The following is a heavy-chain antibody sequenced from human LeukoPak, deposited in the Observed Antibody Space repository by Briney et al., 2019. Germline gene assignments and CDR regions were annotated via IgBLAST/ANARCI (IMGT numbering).Heavy chain of an antibody. CDR2: IYYSGST. D-gene: IGHD2-15*01. CDR1: GGSISNYY. V-gene: IGHV4-59*01. Sequence: SETLSLTCIVSGGSISNYYWGWIRQPPGKGLEWIGYIYYSGSTEYNPSLKSRVTISVDTSKNQFSLKLSSVTAAGTAVYYCARVAPHGCSDYWGQGTLVTVSS. J-gene: IGHJ4*02. CDR3: ARVAPHGCSDY.